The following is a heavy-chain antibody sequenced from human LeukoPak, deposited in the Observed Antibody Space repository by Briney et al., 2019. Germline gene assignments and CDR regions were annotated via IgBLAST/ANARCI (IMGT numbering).Heavy chain of an antibody. Sequence: SETLSLTCTVSGGSISSYYWSWIRQPAGKGLEWIGRIYSSGSTNYNPSLKSRVTISVDTSKNQFSLKLSSVTAADTAVYYCARRRTYYDSSGSKGHAFDIWGQGTMVTVSS. J-gene: IGHJ3*02. CDR3: ARRRTYYDSSGSKGHAFDI. CDR1: GGSISSYY. CDR2: IYSSGST. V-gene: IGHV4-4*07. D-gene: IGHD3-22*01.